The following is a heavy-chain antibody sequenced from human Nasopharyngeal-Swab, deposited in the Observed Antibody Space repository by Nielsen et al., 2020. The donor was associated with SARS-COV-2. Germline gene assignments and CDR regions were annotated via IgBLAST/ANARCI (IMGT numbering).Heavy chain of an antibody. J-gene: IGHJ4*02. CDR2: ISAYNGNT. D-gene: IGHD3-10*01. Sequence: ASVKVSCNASGYTFTSYGISWVRQAPGQGLEWMGWISAYNGNTNYAQKLQGRVTMTTDTSTSTAYMELRSLRSDDTAVYYCALYYYGSGNYDYWGQGTLVTVSS. CDR3: ALYYYGSGNYDY. CDR1: GYTFTSYG. V-gene: IGHV1-18*04.